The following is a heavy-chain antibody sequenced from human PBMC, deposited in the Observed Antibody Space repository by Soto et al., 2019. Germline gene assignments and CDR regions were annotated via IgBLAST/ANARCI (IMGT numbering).Heavy chain of an antibody. Sequence: QVQLVESGGGVVQPGRSLRLSCAASGFTFSSYGMHWVRQAPGKGLEWVAVISDDGSNKYYADSVKGRFTISRDNSKNTLYLQMNSLRAEETAVYYCAKDRARYCGGGSCYSIFDYWGQGTLVTVSS. CDR2: ISDDGSNK. CDR3: AKDRARYCGGGSCYSIFDY. V-gene: IGHV3-30*18. CDR1: GFTFSSYG. J-gene: IGHJ4*02. D-gene: IGHD2-15*01.